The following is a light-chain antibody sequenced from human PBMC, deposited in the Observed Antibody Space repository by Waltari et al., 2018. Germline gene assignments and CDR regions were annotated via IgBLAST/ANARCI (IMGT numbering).Light chain of an antibody. CDR1: TGAVTSGHY. Sequence: QALVTQEPSLTVSPGGTVPPTCGSSTGAVTSGHYPYWFQQKPGQAPRTLIYDTSNKHAWTPARFSGSLLGGKAALTLSGAQPEDEAEYYCLLSYSGARPVFGGGTKLTVL. V-gene: IGLV7-46*01. CDR2: DTS. CDR3: LLSYSGARPV. J-gene: IGLJ3*02.